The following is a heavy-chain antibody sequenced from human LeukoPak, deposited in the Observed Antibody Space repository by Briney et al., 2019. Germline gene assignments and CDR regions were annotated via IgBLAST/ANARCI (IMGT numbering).Heavy chain of an antibody. Sequence: SETLSLSCAVFGYSISSGYYWGWIRQPPGKGLERIGNIYHSGNTYYKPSLRSRVTISVDTSKNQFSLKLSSVTAADTAVYYCARSPTVSGYYTRWYFDLWGRGTLVTASS. CDR3: ARSPTVSGYYTRWYFDL. V-gene: IGHV4-38-2*01. D-gene: IGHD3-3*01. J-gene: IGHJ2*01. CDR1: GYSISSGYY. CDR2: IYHSGNT.